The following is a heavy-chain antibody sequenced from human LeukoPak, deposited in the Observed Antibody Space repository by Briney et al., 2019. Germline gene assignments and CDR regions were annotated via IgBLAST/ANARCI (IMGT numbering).Heavy chain of an antibody. CDR2: FDPEDGET. J-gene: IGHJ4*02. Sequence: ASVKVSCKVSGYTLTELSMHWVRQAPGKGLEWMGGFDPEDGETIYAQKFQGRVTMTEDTSTDTAYMELSSLRSEDTAMYYCATKAQPDNSGSYYFDYWGQGTLVTVSS. CDR3: ATKAQPDNSGSYYFDY. CDR1: GYTLTELS. V-gene: IGHV1-24*01. D-gene: IGHD1-26*01.